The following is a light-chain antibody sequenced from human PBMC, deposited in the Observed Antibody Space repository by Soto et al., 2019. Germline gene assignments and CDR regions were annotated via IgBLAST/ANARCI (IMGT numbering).Light chain of an antibody. CDR1: QSISSW. J-gene: IGKJ1*01. CDR2: DAS. Sequence: DIQMTQSPSTLSASVGDRVTITCRTSQSISSWLAWYQQKPGKAPKLLIYDASSLESGVLSRFSGSGSGTEFTLTISSLQPDDFATYYCQQYWTFGQGTKVEIK. CDR3: QQYWT. V-gene: IGKV1-5*01.